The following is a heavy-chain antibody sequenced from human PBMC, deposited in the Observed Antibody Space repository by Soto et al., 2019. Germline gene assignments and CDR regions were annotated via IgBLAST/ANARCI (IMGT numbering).Heavy chain of an antibody. CDR3: TRKLTGTNPLDY. D-gene: IGHD1-7*01. CDR2: IWYDGSNK. V-gene: IGHV3-33*01. Sequence: GGSLRLSCAASGFTFSSYGMHWVRQAPGKGLEWVAVIWYDGSNKYYADSVKGRFTISRDNSKNTLYLQMNSLRAEDTAVYYCTRKLTGTNPLDYWGQGTLVTVSS. J-gene: IGHJ4*02. CDR1: GFTFSSYG.